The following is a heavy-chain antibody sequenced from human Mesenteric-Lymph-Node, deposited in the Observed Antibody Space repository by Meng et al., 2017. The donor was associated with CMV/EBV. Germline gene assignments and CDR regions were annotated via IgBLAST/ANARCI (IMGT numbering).Heavy chain of an antibody. V-gene: IGHV3-21*01. CDR3: AKDLGYCSSTSCYGPDGMDV. CDR1: GFTFSSYS. D-gene: IGHD2-2*01. CDR2: ISSSSSTI. J-gene: IGHJ6*02. Sequence: GESLKISCAASGFTFSSYSMNWVRQAPGKGLEWVSSISSSSSTIYYADSVKGRFTISRDNSKNTLYLQMNSLRAEDTAVYYCAKDLGYCSSTSCYGPDGMDVWGQGTTVTVSS.